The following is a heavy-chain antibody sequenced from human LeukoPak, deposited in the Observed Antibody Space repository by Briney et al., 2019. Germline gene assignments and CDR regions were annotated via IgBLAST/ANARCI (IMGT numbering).Heavy chain of an antibody. CDR2: ISGAGGTT. V-gene: IGHV3-23*01. Sequence: GGSLRLSCAASGFTFSNYSMSWVRQAPGKGLEWVSTISGAGGTTYYADSVKGRFTISRDNSKNTLYLQMNSLRAEDTAVYYCARVQARYYDSSGYSDYWGQGALVTVSS. D-gene: IGHD3-22*01. CDR1: GFTFSNYS. J-gene: IGHJ4*02. CDR3: ARVQARYYDSSGYSDY.